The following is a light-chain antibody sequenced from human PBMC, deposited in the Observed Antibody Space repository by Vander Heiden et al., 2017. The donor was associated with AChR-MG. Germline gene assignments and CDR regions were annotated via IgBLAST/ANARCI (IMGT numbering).Light chain of an antibody. CDR2: ENN. CDR3: QSYDTTSVG. CDR1: SGSIASNY. V-gene: IGLV6-57*03. Sequence: NFMLTQPHSMSQSPGKTVTISCTRSSGSIASNYVQWYQQRPSSAPTTGSEENNQRPSGVPDRFAGSIDRSSNSASLRISGLKAEDDAEYFSQSYDTTSVGFGGGTKVTVL. J-gene: IGLJ2*01.